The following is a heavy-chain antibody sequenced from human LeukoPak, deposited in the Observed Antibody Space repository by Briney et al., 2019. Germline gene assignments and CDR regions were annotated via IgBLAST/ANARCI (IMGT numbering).Heavy chain of an antibody. CDR3: ARSLYYYGSGSYYNVGGFDY. J-gene: IGHJ4*02. Sequence: GGSLRLSCAASGFTFSSYWMHWVRQAPGKGLVWVSRINSDGSSTSYADSVKGRFTISRDNAKNTLYLQMNSLRAEDTAVYYCARSLYYYGSGSYYNVGGFDYWGQGTLVTVSS. CDR1: GFTFSSYW. D-gene: IGHD3-10*01. CDR2: INSDGSST. V-gene: IGHV3-74*01.